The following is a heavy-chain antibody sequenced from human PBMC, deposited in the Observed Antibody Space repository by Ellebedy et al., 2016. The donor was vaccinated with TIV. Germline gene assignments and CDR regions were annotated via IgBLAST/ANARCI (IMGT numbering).Heavy chain of an antibody. D-gene: IGHD3-16*01. CDR1: GFTFSHYA. Sequence: PGGSLRLSCAASGFTFSHYAMNWVRQAPGKGLGWVAVIWDDGTNTYYADSVKGRFTISRDNSKNTLYLQMSSLRAEDTAVYYCARPRVRSSYYHGMDVWGQGTTITVSS. J-gene: IGHJ6*02. V-gene: IGHV3-33*01. CDR3: ARPRVRSSYYHGMDV. CDR2: IWDDGTNT.